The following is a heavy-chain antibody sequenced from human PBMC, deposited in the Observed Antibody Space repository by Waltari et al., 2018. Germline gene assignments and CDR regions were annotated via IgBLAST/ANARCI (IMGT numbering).Heavy chain of an antibody. CDR2: IHPNSGGT. J-gene: IGHJ4*02. V-gene: IGHV1-2*02. CDR1: GYAFTSYY. Sequence: QVQLVQSGAEVKKPGASVKVSCKTSGYAFTSYYMHWVRQAPGQGLDGMGWIHPNSGGTNYAQKYQGRITMTRDTSISTVYMELSRLISNDTAVYYCARSYQSGSYSDYWGQGTPVTVSS. D-gene: IGHD1-26*01. CDR3: ARSYQSGSYSDY.